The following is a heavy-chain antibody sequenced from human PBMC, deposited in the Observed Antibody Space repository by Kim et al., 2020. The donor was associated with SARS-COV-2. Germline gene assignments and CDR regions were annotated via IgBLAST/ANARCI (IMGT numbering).Heavy chain of an antibody. Sequence: TYDADSVKGRFTISRDNSKNILYLQTNGLRAEDTAVYYCAKGFNSGKLDSWGQGTLVTVSS. J-gene: IGHJ4*02. CDR3: AKGFNSGKLDS. V-gene: IGHV3-23*01. D-gene: IGHD6-19*01. CDR2: T.